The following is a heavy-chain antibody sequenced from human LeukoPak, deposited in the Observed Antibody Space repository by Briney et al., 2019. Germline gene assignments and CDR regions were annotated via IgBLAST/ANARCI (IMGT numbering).Heavy chain of an antibody. CDR1: GFTFSSYS. J-gene: IGHJ4*02. V-gene: IGHV3-48*01. D-gene: IGHD5-12*01. Sequence: GGSLRLSCAAPGFTFSSYSMNWVRQAPGKGLDWISGINSDSSAIYYADSVKGRFTISRDNAKNSLYLQMNSLRAEDTAVYYCARSYTGYDLWGQGTLVTVSS. CDR3: ARSYTGYDL. CDR2: INSDSSAI.